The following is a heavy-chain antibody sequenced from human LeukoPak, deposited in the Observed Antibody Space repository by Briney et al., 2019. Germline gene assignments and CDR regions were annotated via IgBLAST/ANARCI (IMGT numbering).Heavy chain of an antibody. Sequence: SETLSLTCAVYGGSFSTYYWSWIRQPPGKGLEWIGDVNHSGSTNYNPSLKSRVTISVDTSKNQFSLKLSSVTAADTAVYYCAREVGATSYFDYWGQGTLVTVSS. J-gene: IGHJ4*02. CDR2: VNHSGST. D-gene: IGHD1-26*01. CDR3: AREVGATSYFDY. CDR1: GGSFSTYY. V-gene: IGHV4-34*01.